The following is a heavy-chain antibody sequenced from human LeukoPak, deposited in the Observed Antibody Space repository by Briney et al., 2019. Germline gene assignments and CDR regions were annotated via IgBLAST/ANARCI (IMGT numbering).Heavy chain of an antibody. CDR2: ISAYNGNT. D-gene: IGHD4-17*01. Sequence: ASVKVSCKASGYTFTSYGISWVRQAPGQGLEWMGWISAYNGNTNYAQKLQGRVTMTTDTSTSTAYMELRSLRSDDTAVYYCAXXXXLPYGDYPNNWFDPWGQGTLVTVSS. CDR3: AXXXXLPYGDYPNNWFDP. J-gene: IGHJ5*02. V-gene: IGHV1-18*01. CDR1: GYTFTSYG.